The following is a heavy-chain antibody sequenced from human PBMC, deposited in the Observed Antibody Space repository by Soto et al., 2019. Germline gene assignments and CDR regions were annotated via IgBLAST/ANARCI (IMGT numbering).Heavy chain of an antibody. CDR1: GFTFSSYE. CDR2: ISSSGSTI. V-gene: IGHV3-48*03. D-gene: IGHD3-10*01. CDR3: ATLWFGESTYYYYYYGMDV. J-gene: IGHJ6*02. Sequence: GGSLRLSCAASGFTFSSYEMNWVRQAPGKGLEWVSYISSSGSTIYYADSVRGRFTISRDNAKNSLYLQMNSLRAEDTAVYYCATLWFGESTYYYYYYGMDVWGQGTTVTVSS.